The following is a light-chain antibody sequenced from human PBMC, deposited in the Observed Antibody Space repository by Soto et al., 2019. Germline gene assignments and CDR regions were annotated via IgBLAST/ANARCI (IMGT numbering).Light chain of an antibody. CDR2: DTS. CDR3: QQRSDWRIT. Sequence: ETVLTQSPATLSLSPGERATLSCRASQSVSSSLAWYQQKHGQAPRLLISDTSNRATGIPARFSGSGSGTDFTLTISSLEPEDFAVYYCQQRSDWRITFGQGTRLEI. CDR1: QSVSSS. V-gene: IGKV3-11*01. J-gene: IGKJ5*01.